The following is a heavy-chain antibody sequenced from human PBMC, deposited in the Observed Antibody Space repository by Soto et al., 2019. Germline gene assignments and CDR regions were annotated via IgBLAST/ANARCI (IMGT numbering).Heavy chain of an antibody. Sequence: PSETLSLTCAVSGGSIISGGYSFSCIRQPPGKGLEWIGSIYHSGSTYYNPSLKSRVTISVDRSKNQFSLKVSSVTAADTAVYYCARGLGANWFDPWGQGTLVTVSS. CDR3: ARGLGANWFDP. V-gene: IGHV4-30-2*01. CDR2: IYHSGST. CDR1: GGSIISGGYS. J-gene: IGHJ5*02. D-gene: IGHD1-26*01.